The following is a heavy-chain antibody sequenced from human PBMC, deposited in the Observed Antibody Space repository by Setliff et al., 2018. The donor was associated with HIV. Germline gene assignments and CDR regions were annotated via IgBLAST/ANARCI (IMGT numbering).Heavy chain of an antibody. CDR2: MYSSGST. CDR3: AREGRGDPAVATTRIDY. J-gene: IGHJ4*02. D-gene: IGHD1-1*01. V-gene: IGHV4-39*02. CDR1: GGSISSSSYH. Sequence: TSETLSLTCIVSGGSISSSSYHWGWIRQPPGKGLEWIGSMYSSGSTYYNPSLKSRVTISLDTSKTHFYLNLTSVTDADTAVYFCAREGRGDPAVATTRIDYWGQGKLVTVSS.